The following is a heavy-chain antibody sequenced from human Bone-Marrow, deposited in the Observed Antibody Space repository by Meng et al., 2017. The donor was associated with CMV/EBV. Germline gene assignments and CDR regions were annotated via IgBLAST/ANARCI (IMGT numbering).Heavy chain of an antibody. J-gene: IGHJ4*01. CDR3: ARASLTYYYDSSGYLDY. Sequence: GESLKISCAASGFTFSSYEMNWVRQAPGKGLEWVSYISSSGSTIYYADSVKGRFTISRDNAKNSLYLQMNSLRAEDTAVYYCARASLTYYYDSSGYLDYWGHGTLVTVAS. D-gene: IGHD3-22*01. V-gene: IGHV3-48*03. CDR2: ISSSGSTI. CDR1: GFTFSSYE.